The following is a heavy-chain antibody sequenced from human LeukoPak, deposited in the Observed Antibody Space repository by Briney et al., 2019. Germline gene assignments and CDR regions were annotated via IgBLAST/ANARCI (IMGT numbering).Heavy chain of an antibody. J-gene: IGHJ4*02. Sequence: PGGSLRLSCEASGFTFSTYSMNWFRLAPGKGLEWVSSMSGRGDYIYYADSVKGRFSISRDDTKNSLYLQMNSLRAEDTAFYYCARDEGYDSPGGGQGTLVTVSS. CDR1: GFTFSTYS. CDR2: MSGRGDYI. D-gene: IGHD3-16*01. V-gene: IGHV3-21*01. CDR3: ARDEGYDSPG.